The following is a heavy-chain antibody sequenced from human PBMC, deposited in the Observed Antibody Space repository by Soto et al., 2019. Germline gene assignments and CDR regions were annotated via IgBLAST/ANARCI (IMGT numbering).Heavy chain of an antibody. CDR3: ARAGVVRGVFPVAIDYYYYYMDV. CDR1: GFTFSSYS. D-gene: IGHD3-10*01. J-gene: IGHJ6*03. V-gene: IGHV3-21*01. Sequence: GGSLRLSCAASGFTFSSYSMNWVRQAPGKGLEWVSSISSSSSYIYYADSVKGRFTISRDNAKNSLYLQMNSLRAEDTAVYYCARAGVVRGVFPVAIDYYYYYMDVWGKGTTVTVSS. CDR2: ISSSSSYI.